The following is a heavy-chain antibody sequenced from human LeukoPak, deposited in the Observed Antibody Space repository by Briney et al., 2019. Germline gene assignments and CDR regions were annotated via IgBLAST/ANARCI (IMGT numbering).Heavy chain of an antibody. D-gene: IGHD5-24*01. CDR2: IYYSGST. Sequence: SETLSLTCTVSGGSISNAAYYWSWIRQHPGKGLEWIGYIYYSGSTYYNPSLKSRVTISVDTSKNQFSLDLSSVTAADTAMYYCARVEAATTNPRFDYWGQGTLVTVSS. V-gene: IGHV4-31*03. CDR1: GGSISNAAYY. J-gene: IGHJ4*02. CDR3: ARVEAATTNPRFDY.